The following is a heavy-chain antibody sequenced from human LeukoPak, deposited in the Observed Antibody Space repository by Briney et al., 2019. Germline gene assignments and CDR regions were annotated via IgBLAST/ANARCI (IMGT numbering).Heavy chain of an antibody. V-gene: IGHV3-7*01. CDR1: GIRFSYCW. J-gene: IGHJ5*01. Sequence: GGSLRLSCAASGIRFSYCWMSWVRQTPLKGLEWVATMNQDGSERYYVDSVKGRFIISRDNAKNSLFLQMNSLRVEDTADYYCATESDRGPDSWGQGTLVTVSS. CDR3: ATESDRGPDS. CDR2: MNQDGSER.